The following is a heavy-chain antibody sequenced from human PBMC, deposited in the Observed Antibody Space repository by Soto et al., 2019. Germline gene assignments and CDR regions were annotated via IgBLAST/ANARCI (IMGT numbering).Heavy chain of an antibody. J-gene: IGHJ6*02. CDR2: TYPGDSDT. CDR3: ARRGVHSGYYYYGMDV. CDR1: GDSFTSYG. Sequence: AECVNTCCKGSGDSFTSYGIDWVLQMPGKGLECMGITYPGDSDTRYSSSFKGQVTISADKSISTAYLQWSSLKASDTAMYYCARRGVHSGYYYYGMDVWGEGTTVTVS. V-gene: IGHV5-51*01. D-gene: IGHD1-26*01.